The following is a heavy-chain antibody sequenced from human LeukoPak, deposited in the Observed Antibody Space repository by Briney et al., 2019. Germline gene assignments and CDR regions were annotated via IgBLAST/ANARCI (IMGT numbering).Heavy chain of an antibody. D-gene: IGHD1/OR15-1a*01. Sequence: GSSVKVSCKASGCTFTNYAISWVRQAPGQGLEWMGRIIPILDMANYAQKLQGRVTITADKSTSTAYMELSSLRSEDTAVYYCAGELEQDYFDYWGQGTLVTVSS. CDR2: IIPILDMA. CDR1: GCTFTNYA. V-gene: IGHV1-69*04. J-gene: IGHJ4*02. CDR3: AGELEQDYFDY.